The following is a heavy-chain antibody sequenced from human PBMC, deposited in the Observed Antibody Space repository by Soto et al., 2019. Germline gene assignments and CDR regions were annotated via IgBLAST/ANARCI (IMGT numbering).Heavy chain of an antibody. J-gene: IGHJ4*02. CDR1: GFSLSTSGVG. CDR2: IYWDDGK. V-gene: IGHV2-5*02. CDR3: AHRPAYDISTGYYPFDY. Sequence: SGPTAGEPTHTLTLTCTFSGFSLSTSGVGVAWIRQPPGKALDWLALIYWDDGKRYSPSLKIRLNITKDTSKNQVVLTLTNVDDGGGAGSYGAHRPAYDISTGYYPFDYCGQGSLVTVSS. D-gene: IGHD3-9*01.